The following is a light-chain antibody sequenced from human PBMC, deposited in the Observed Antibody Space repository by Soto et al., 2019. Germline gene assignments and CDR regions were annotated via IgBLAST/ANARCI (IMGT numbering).Light chain of an antibody. V-gene: IGKV3-20*01. CDR1: QSVTSDY. CDR3: QQYGNSPRVT. CDR2: SSS. J-gene: IGKJ4*01. Sequence: EIVLTQSPGTLSLSPGERAPLSCRASQSVTSDYLAWYQQKPGQPPRLLIYSSSIRATGIPDRFTGSGSGTDFTLPISRLEPEDFAVYYCQQYGNSPRVTFGGGTKVEIK.